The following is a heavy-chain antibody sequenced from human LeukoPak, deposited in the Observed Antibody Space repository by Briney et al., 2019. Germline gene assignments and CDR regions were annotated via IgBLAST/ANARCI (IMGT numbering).Heavy chain of an antibody. CDR1: GFTVSSNY. Sequence: PGGSLRLSCAASGFTVSSNYMSWVRQAPGKGLEWVSVIYSGGSTYYADSVKGRFTISRDNSKNTLYLQVNSLRAEDTAVYYCARDFRCSGGSCYYWYFDLWDRGTLVTVSS. CDR2: IYSGGST. V-gene: IGHV3-53*01. D-gene: IGHD2-15*01. CDR3: ARDFRCSGGSCYYWYFDL. J-gene: IGHJ2*01.